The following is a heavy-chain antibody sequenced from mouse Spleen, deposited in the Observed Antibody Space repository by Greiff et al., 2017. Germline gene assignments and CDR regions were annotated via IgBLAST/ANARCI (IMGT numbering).Heavy chain of an antibody. CDR2: INPGSGGT. J-gene: IGHJ1*01. CDR1: GYAFTNYL. V-gene: IGHV1-54*01. CDR3: AGGYYGYFDV. D-gene: IGHD1-1*02. Sequence: QVQLQQSGAELVRPGTSVKVSCKASGYAFTNYLIEWVKQRPGQGLEWIGVINPGSGGTNYNEKFKGKATLTADKSSSTAYMQLSSLTSDDSAVYFCAGGYYGYFDVWGAGTTVTVSS.